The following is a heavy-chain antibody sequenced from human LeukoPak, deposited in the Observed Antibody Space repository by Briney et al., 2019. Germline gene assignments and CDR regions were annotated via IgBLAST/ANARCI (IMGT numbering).Heavy chain of an antibody. V-gene: IGHV3-23*01. CDR2: ISGRGGST. Sequence: GGSLRLSCAASGFTLSSYAMSCVRQAPGEGLEWVSAISGRGGSTYYADSGKGRFTISRDNSKNTLYLQMNSLRAEDTAVYYCAKDSAEVIAAAGTSLYYYGMDVWGQGTSVTVSS. D-gene: IGHD6-13*01. CDR3: AKDSAEVIAAAGTSLYYYGMDV. CDR1: GFTLSSYA. J-gene: IGHJ6*02.